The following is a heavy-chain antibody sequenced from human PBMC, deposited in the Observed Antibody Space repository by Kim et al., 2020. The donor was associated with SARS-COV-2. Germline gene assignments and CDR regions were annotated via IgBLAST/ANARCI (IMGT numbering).Heavy chain of an antibody. CDR1: GGTFSSYA. D-gene: IGHD3-10*01. V-gene: IGHV1-69*13. Sequence: SVKVSCKASGGTFSSYAISWVRQALGQGLEWMGGIIPIFGTANYAQKFQGRVTITADESTSTAYMELSSLRSEDTAVYYCARTYYYGSGSYSFGMDVWGQGTTVTVSS. J-gene: IGHJ6*02. CDR2: IIPIFGTA. CDR3: ARTYYYGSGSYSFGMDV.